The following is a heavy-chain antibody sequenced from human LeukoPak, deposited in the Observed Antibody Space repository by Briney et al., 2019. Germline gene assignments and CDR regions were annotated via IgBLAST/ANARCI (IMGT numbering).Heavy chain of an antibody. V-gene: IGHV3-74*03. CDR1: GFTFSDQW. CDR2: INGDGSST. CDR3: VKGAPFDY. Sequence: GGSLRLSCTASGFTFSDQWMHWVRQGPEKGLVWVSRINGDGSSTAYADFVKGRFTISRDNARNTLSLQMNSLRIEDTAIYYCVKGAPFDYWGQGTLVAASS. J-gene: IGHJ4*02. D-gene: IGHD4/OR15-4a*01.